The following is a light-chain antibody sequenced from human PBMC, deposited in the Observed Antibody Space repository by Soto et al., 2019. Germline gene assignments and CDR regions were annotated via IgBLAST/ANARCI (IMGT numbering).Light chain of an antibody. CDR2: AAS. Sequence: DIQMPQSPSSLSASVGDTVTITCRASQTITRHLNWYQQKPGKAPKLLIYAASTLRSGVPSRFSGSGSGTDFTLTISSLQPEDFATYYCQQSDTTPLFTFGPGTKVDIK. V-gene: IGKV1-39*01. CDR1: QTITRH. J-gene: IGKJ3*01. CDR3: QQSDTTPLFT.